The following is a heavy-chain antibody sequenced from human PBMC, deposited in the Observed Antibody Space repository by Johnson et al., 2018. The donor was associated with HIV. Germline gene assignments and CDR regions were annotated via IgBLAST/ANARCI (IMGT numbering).Heavy chain of an antibody. V-gene: IGHV3-7*02. CDR3: ARGGAYCGGDCYHAFDI. J-gene: IGHJ3*02. Sequence: VQLVESGGGLVQPGGSLRLSCAASGFTFSNYWMSWVRQTPGKGLEWVANIKQDGSEKYYVDSVKGRFTISRDNAKNSLYLQMNSLRAEDTAVYYCARGGAYCGGDCYHAFDIWGQGTMVTVSS. D-gene: IGHD2-21*02. CDR1: GFTFSNYW. CDR2: IKQDGSEK.